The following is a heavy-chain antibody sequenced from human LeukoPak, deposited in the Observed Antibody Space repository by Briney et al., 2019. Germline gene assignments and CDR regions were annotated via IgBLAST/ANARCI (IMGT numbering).Heavy chain of an antibody. CDR3: ARLERAFDI. CDR2: IYYSGST. D-gene: IGHD1-1*01. J-gene: IGHJ3*02. Sequence: SETLSLTCTVSGGSISSSSYYWGWIRQPPGKGLEWIGSIYYSGSTYYNPSLKSRVTISVDTSKNQFSLKLSSVTAADTAVYYCARLERAFDIWGPGTMVTVSS. CDR1: GGSISSSSYY. V-gene: IGHV4-39*01.